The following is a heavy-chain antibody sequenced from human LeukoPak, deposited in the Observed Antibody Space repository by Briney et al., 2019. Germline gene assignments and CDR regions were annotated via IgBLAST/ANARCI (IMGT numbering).Heavy chain of an antibody. CDR2: ISYDGSNK. V-gene: IGHV3-30*18. D-gene: IGHD5-18*01. J-gene: IGHJ4*02. CDR1: GFTFSSYG. Sequence: PGGSLRLSCAASGFTFSSYGMHWVRQAPGKGLEGVAVISYDGSNKYYADSVKGRFTISRDNSKNTLYLQMNSLRAEDTAMYYCAKDNIQLWFFDYWGQGTLVTVSS. CDR3: AKDNIQLWFFDY.